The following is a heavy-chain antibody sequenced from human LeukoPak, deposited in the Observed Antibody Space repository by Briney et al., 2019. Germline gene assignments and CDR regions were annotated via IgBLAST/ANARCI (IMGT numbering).Heavy chain of an antibody. D-gene: IGHD1-26*01. CDR2: IQYDGSYN. CDR1: AFSFSTYG. Sequence: PGGSLRLSCEASAFSFSTYGMHWVRQAPGKGLEWVAFIQYDGSYNMYADSVKGRSTISRDNSNNMLYLQMNSLRTEDTAVYFCAKDFRVGARSFDYWGQGTLVTVSS. CDR3: AKDFRVGARSFDY. V-gene: IGHV3-30*02. J-gene: IGHJ4*02.